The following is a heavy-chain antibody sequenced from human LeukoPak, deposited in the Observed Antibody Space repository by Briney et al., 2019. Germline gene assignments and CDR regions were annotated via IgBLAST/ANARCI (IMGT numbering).Heavy chain of an antibody. D-gene: IGHD6-6*01. Sequence: GASVKVSCKASGGSFSSYAISWVRQAPGQGLEWMGGIIPIFGTANYAQKFQVRVTITADESTSTAYMELSSLRSEDTAVYYCARSGSSRDFDYWGQGTLVTVSS. V-gene: IGHV1-69*13. CDR1: GGSFSSYA. CDR3: ARSGSSRDFDY. CDR2: IIPIFGTA. J-gene: IGHJ4*02.